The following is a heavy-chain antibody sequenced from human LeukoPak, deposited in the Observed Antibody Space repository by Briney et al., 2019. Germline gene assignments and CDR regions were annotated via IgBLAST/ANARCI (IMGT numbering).Heavy chain of an antibody. CDR3: AGDTPPNWFDP. CDR1: GGSISSGDYY. CDR2: IYYSGST. V-gene: IGHV4-30-4*01. J-gene: IGHJ5*02. Sequence: SETLSLTCTVSGGSISSGDYYWSWIRQPPGTGLEWIGYIYYSGSTYYNPSLKSRVTISVDTSKNQFSLKLSSVTAADTAVYYCAGDTPPNWFDPWGQGTLVTVSS.